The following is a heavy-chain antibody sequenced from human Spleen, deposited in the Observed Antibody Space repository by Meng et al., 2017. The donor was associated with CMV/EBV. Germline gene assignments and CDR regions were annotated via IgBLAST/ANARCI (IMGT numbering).Heavy chain of an antibody. V-gene: IGHV3-21*01. J-gene: IGHJ2*01. Sequence: SGFTYSTYSITWVRQTPGQGLEWVASISSRFSYIHYADSLKGRFTISRDNAKNSLYLQMNDLRVEDTAVYYCAREGNDYGGPRDYFDLWGRGTLVTVSS. CDR2: ISSRFSYI. D-gene: IGHD4/OR15-4a*01. CDR1: GFTYSTYS. CDR3: AREGNDYGGPRDYFDL.